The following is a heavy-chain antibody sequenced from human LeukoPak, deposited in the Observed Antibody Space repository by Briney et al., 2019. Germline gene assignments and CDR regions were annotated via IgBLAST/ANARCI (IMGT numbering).Heavy chain of an antibody. CDR3: ARGGGGYSYGDYFDY. D-gene: IGHD5-18*01. CDR1: GGSISSYY. CDR2: IYTSGST. Sequence: PSETLSLTCTVSGGSISSYYWSWIRQPAGKGLEWIWRIYTSGSTNYNPSLKSRVTTSVDTSKNQFSLKLSSVTAADTAVYYCARGGGGYSYGDYFDYWGQGTLVTVSS. J-gene: IGHJ4*02. V-gene: IGHV4-4*07.